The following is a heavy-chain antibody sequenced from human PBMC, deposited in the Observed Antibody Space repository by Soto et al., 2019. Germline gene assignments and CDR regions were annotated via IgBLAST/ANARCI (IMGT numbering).Heavy chain of an antibody. Sequence: GGSLRLSCAASGFTFSTYWMHWVRQAPGKGLMWVSRKSDGSSTTYADSVKGRFTISRDNAKNTLYLQMNSLRAEDTAVYYCAREGLDTAGFFDIWGHGTMVTVSS. CDR3: AREGLDTAGFFDI. J-gene: IGHJ3*02. CDR2: KSDGSST. D-gene: IGHD6-13*01. V-gene: IGHV3-74*01. CDR1: GFTFSTYW.